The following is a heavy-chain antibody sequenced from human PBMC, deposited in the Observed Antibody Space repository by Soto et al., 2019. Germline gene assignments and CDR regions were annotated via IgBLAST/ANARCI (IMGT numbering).Heavy chain of an antibody. V-gene: IGHV1-18*01. Sequence: ASVKVSCKASGYTFTSYGISWVRQAPGQGLEWMGWISAYNGNTNYAQKLQGRVTMTTDTSTSTAYMELRSLRSDDTAVYYCVMVYYSVWGGPYWAQGTLDPVSP. CDR2: ISAYNGNT. D-gene: IGHD3-10*02. J-gene: IGHJ4*02. CDR1: GYTFTSYG. CDR3: VMVYYSVWGGPY.